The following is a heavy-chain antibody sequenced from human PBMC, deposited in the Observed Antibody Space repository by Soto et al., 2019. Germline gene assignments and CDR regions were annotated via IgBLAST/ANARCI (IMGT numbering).Heavy chain of an antibody. CDR1: GYIFTING. Sequence: QVQLVQSGAEVKMPGASVKVSCQASGYIFTINGISWVRQAPGQGLEWLGWISANSGNTNYAQNVQDRVILTTNTSTATAYMELRSLRSDDTAVYYCARDRNHGLENWGQGTLVTVSS. V-gene: IGHV1-18*01. CDR2: ISANSGNT. D-gene: IGHD4-17*01. J-gene: IGHJ4*02. CDR3: ARDRNHGLEN.